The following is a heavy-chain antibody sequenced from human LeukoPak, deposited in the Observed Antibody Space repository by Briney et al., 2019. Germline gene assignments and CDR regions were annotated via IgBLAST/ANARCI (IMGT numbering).Heavy chain of an antibody. V-gene: IGHV3-48*01. CDR3: ARADYDFWSRYYYMDV. CDR2: ISSSSSTI. CDR1: GFTFSGYS. D-gene: IGHD3-3*01. Sequence: PGGPLKLSWEASGFTFSGYSRNWVRQAQGKGRGGVSNISSSSSTIYYADSVKGRFSISRDNAKNSLYLQMNSLRAEDTAVYYCARADYDFWSRYYYMDVWGKGTTVTVSS. J-gene: IGHJ6*03.